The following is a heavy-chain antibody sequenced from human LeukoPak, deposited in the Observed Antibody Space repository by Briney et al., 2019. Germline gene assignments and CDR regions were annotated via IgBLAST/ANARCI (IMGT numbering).Heavy chain of an antibody. Sequence: SETLSLTCTVSGGSISSYYWSWIRQPPGKGLEWIGYIDYSGSTNYNPSLKSRVTISVDTSKNQFSLKLSSVTAADTAVYYCARVDYDILTGYYYYFDYWGQGTLVTVSS. J-gene: IGHJ4*02. CDR1: GGSISSYY. CDR2: IDYSGST. CDR3: ARVDYDILTGYYYYFDY. D-gene: IGHD3-9*01. V-gene: IGHV4-59*01.